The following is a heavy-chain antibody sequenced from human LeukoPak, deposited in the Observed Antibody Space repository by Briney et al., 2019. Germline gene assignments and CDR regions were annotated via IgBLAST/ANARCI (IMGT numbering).Heavy chain of an antibody. CDR1: GCTFTSYW. D-gene: IGHD4-11*01. V-gene: IGHV3-7*01. J-gene: IGHJ3*02. CDR2: IKPDGSEK. Sequence: QAGGSLRLSCAASGCTFTSYWMNWVRQAPGKGLEWVANIKPDGSEKYYVDSVKGRFTISRDNAKNSLYLQMNSLRADDTAVYYCARGYRGAFDIWGQGTMVTVSS. CDR3: ARGYRGAFDI.